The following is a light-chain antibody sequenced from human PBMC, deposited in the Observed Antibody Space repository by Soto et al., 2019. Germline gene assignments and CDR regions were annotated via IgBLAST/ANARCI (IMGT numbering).Light chain of an antibody. CDR1: QSVSSSY. CDR3: QQSGSSLN. Sequence: LKRSAGTLSWSPVERATLSCKASQSVSSSYLAWYQQKPGQAPRLLIYGASSRATGIPDRFSGSGSGTHFTLSICRLETEAFPVYYCQQSGSSLNCGGGTKGDIK. J-gene: IGKJ4*01. CDR2: GAS. V-gene: IGKV3-20*01.